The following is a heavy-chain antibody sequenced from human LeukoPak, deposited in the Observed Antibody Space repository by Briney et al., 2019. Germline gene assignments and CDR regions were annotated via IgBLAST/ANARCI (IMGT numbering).Heavy chain of an antibody. D-gene: IGHD2/OR15-2a*01. J-gene: IGHJ4*02. V-gene: IGHV3-30*03. CDR2: ISYDGSSK. CDR1: GFTFSSYG. Sequence: PGKSLRLSCAASGFTFSSYGMHWVRQAPGKGLEWVAVISYDGSSKYYIDSMKGRFTISRGNSKNTLCLQMNSLRAEDTAVYYCARGENSKTYPVSGYWGQGTLVTVSS. CDR3: ARGENSKTYPVSGY.